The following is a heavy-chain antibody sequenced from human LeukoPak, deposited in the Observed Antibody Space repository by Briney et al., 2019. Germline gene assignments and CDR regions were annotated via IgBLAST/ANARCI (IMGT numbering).Heavy chain of an antibody. CDR1: GGSINSYY. D-gene: IGHD1-1*01. CDR3: ARDLELERNRWNYFES. J-gene: IGHJ4*02. Sequence: SETLSLTCTVSGGSINSYYWSWIRQPPGKGLEWIASVHYSGDTKYNPSLKSRVSLSFDTSKQQFSLRLSSVTAADTAVYYCARDLELERNRWNYFESWGQGTLVTVSS. CDR2: VHYSGDT. V-gene: IGHV4-59*01.